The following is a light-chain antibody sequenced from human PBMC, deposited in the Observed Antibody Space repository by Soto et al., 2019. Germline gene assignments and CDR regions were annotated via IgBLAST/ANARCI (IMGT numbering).Light chain of an antibody. CDR2: DAT. J-gene: IGKJ5*01. V-gene: IGKV3-11*01. CDR1: QSVSSY. Sequence: EIELTQSPATLSLSPGERATLSCRASQSVSSYLAWYQQKPGQAPRLLIYDATNRATGIPARFSGSGSLTDFALTIISLGHEVFAVYYCEQRSNWPPFGQGTRLGIK. CDR3: EQRSNWPP.